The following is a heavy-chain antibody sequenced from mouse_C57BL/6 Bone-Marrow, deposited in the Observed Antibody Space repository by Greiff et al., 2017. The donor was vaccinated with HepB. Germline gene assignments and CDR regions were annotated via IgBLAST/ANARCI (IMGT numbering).Heavy chain of an antibody. CDR2: IDPETGGT. V-gene: IGHV1-15*01. CDR3: TAQALYYAMDY. J-gene: IGHJ4*01. D-gene: IGHD3-2*02. CDR1: GYTFTDYE. Sequence: QVHVKQSGAELVRPGASVTLSCKASGYTFTDYEMHWVKQTPVHGLEWIGAIDPETGGTAYNQKFKGKAILTADKSSSTAYMELRSLTSEDSAVYYLTAQALYYAMDYWGQGTSVTVSS.